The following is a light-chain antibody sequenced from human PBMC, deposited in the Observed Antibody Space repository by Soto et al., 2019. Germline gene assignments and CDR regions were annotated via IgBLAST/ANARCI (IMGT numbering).Light chain of an antibody. CDR2: GPV. CDR3: QQSYKTPPT. CDR1: QNTNNY. Sequence: DIRMTQSPSSLSASIGDRVTITFRASQNTNNYLNWYQQAPAKAPNLLIYGPVTLHSGVPSRFSGSGSDTDFTLTITSLQTEDFATHYCQQSYKTPPTLGRGTKVDIK. J-gene: IGKJ1*01. V-gene: IGKV1-39*01.